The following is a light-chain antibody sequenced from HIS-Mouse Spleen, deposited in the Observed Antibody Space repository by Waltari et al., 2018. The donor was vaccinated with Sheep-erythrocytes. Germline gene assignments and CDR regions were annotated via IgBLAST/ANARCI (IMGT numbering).Light chain of an antibody. CDR2: KAS. Sequence: DIVMTQSPLSLPVTPGEPASISCRSSQSLLHSNGYNYLDWYLQKPGQSPQLLIYKASSLESGVPSRFSGSGSGTEFTLTISSLQPDDFATYYCQQYNSYSRTFGQGTKLEIK. CDR3: QQYNSYSRT. V-gene: IGKV2-28*01. J-gene: IGKJ2*01. CDR1: QSLLHSNGYNY.